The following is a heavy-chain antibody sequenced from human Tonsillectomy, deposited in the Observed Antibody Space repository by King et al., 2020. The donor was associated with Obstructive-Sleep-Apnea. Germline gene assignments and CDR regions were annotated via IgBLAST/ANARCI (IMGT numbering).Heavy chain of an antibody. CDR2: IYYSGST. CDR1: GGSISSGGYY. J-gene: IGHJ4*02. D-gene: IGHD3-10*01. CDR3: ARERGGFDGAGSSPLDY. Sequence: QLQESGPGLVKPSQTLSLTCTVSGGSISSGGYYWSWIRQHPGKGLEWSGYIYYSGSTYYNPSLKSRVTISVDTSKNQFSLKLSSVTAADTAVDYCARERGGFDGAGSSPLDYWGQGTLVTVSS. V-gene: IGHV4-31*03.